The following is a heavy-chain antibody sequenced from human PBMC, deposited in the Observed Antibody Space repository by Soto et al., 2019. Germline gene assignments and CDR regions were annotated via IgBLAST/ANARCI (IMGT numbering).Heavy chain of an antibody. D-gene: IGHD1-20*01. CDR1: GGSISSYY. CDR2: IYYSGST. Sequence: PSETLSLTCTLSGGSISSYYWSWIRQPPGKGLEWIGYIYYSGSTNYNPSLKSRVTISVDTSKNQFSLKLSSVTAADTAVYYCARRYGSRFAYWGQGTLVTVSS. J-gene: IGHJ4*02. V-gene: IGHV4-59*08. CDR3: ARRYGSRFAY.